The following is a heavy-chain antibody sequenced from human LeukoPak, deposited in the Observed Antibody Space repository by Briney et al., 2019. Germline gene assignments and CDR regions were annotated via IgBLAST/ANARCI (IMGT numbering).Heavy chain of an antibody. CDR3: ARARDRGGRRGYSYGRWIFDY. V-gene: IGHV4-34*01. J-gene: IGHJ4*02. D-gene: IGHD5-18*01. Sequence: SETLSLTCAVYGGSFSGYYWSWIRQPPGKGLEWIGEINHSGSTNYNPSLKSRVTISVDTSKNQFSLKLSSVTAADTAVYYCARARDRGGRRGYSYGRWIFDYWGQGTLVTVSS. CDR2: INHSGST. CDR1: GGSFSGYY.